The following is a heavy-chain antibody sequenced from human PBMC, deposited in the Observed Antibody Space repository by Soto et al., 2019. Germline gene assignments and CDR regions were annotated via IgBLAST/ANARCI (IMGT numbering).Heavy chain of an antibody. J-gene: IGHJ4*02. CDR1: GYSFSTYW. V-gene: IGHV5-51*01. Sequence: PGESLKISCKVSGYSFSTYWIGWVRQMPGKGLEWMGIIYPGDSDTRVSPSFQGQVTISADKSISTAYLQWSSLKVPDTAIYYCARPYYNGNYVDYWGQGTLVTVSS. D-gene: IGHD3-10*01. CDR2: IYPGDSDT. CDR3: ARPYYNGNYVDY.